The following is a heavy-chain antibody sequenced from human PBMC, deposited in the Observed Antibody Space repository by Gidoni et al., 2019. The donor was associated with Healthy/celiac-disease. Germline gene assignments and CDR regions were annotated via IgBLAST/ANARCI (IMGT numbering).Heavy chain of an antibody. V-gene: IGHV4-34*01. J-gene: IGHJ6*02. CDR2: INHSGST. Sequence: QVQLQQWGAGLLKPSETLSLTCAVYGGSFSGYYWSWIRQPPGKGLEWIGEINHSGSTNYNPSLKSRVTISVDTSKNQFSLKLSSVTAADTAVYYCARVTMVRGVINFYYYYGMDVWGQGTTVTVSS. CDR1: GGSFSGYY. CDR3: ARVTMVRGVINFYYYYGMDV. D-gene: IGHD3-10*01.